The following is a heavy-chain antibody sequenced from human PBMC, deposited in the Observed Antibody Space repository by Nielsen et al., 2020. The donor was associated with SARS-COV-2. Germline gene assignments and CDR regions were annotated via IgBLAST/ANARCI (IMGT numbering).Heavy chain of an antibody. V-gene: IGHV3-9*01. D-gene: IGHD3-16*01. CDR1: GFTFDDYA. CDR2: ISWNSGSI. J-gene: IGHJ4*02. CDR3: AKELNLGGYDY. Sequence: GGSLRLSCAASGFTFDDYAMHWVRQAPGKGLEWVSGISWNSGSIGYADSVKGRFTISRDNAKNSLYLLMNSLRAEDTALYYCAKELNLGGYDYWGQGTLVTVSS.